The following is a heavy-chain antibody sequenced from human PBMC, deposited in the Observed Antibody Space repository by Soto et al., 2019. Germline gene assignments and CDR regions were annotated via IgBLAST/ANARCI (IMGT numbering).Heavy chain of an antibody. V-gene: IGHV4-39*01. CDR1: GGSISSSSYY. J-gene: IGHJ3*02. D-gene: IGHD6-25*01. CDR2: IYYSGST. CDR3: ARRPAASDAFDI. Sequence: QLQLQESGPGLVKPSETLSLTCTVSGGSISSSSYYWGWLRPPPGKGLEWIGSIYYSGSTYYNPSVKSRVTISVYTCKNQFSLKLSSVTAADTAVYYCARRPAASDAFDIWGQGTMVTVSS.